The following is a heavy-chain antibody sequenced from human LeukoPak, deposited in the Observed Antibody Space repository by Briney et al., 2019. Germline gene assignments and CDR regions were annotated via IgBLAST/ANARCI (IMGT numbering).Heavy chain of an antibody. CDR1: GLTFSNYW. D-gene: IGHD4-23*01. Sequence: GGSLRLSCAASGLTFSNYWMSWVRQAPGKGLEWVATIKEDGSEKYYVDSMKGRFTISRDNAKNSLYLQMSSLRVEDTAVYYCARDRTGGYFDYWGQGTLVTVSS. CDR3: ARDRTGGYFDY. CDR2: IKEDGSEK. J-gene: IGHJ4*02. V-gene: IGHV3-7*03.